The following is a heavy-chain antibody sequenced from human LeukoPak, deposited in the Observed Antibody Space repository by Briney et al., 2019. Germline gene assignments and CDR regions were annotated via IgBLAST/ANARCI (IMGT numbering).Heavy chain of an antibody. V-gene: IGHV4-4*07. CDR1: GGSIGSYY. CDR3: ARDRDMITFGGVIPN. J-gene: IGHJ4*02. CDR2: IYTSGST. Sequence: SETLSLTCTVSGGSIGSYYRSWIRQPAGKGLEWIGRIYTSGSTNYNPSLKSRVTMSVDTSKNQFSLKLSSVTAADTAVYYCARDRDMITFGGVIPNWGQGTLVTVSS. D-gene: IGHD3-16*02.